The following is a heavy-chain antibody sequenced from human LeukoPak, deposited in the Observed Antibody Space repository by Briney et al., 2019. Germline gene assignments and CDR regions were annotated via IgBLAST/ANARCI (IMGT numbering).Heavy chain of an antibody. Sequence: PGRSLRLSCVASGFTFSSYGMHWVRQAPGKGLEWVAVISYDGSNKYYADSVKGRFTISRDNSKNTLYLQMNSLRAEDTAVYYCAASAWDYWGQGTLVTVSS. CDR2: ISYDGSNK. J-gene: IGHJ4*02. CDR1: GFTFSSYG. D-gene: IGHD3-10*01. V-gene: IGHV3-30*03. CDR3: AASAWDY.